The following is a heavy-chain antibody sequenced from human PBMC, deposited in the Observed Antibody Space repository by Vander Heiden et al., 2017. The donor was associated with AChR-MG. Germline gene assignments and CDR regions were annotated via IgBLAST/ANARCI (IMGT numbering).Heavy chain of an antibody. CDR2: IKSITDGATT. Sequence: EVQLVQSGGGLVKPGGSLRLSCGVSGFHLSNAWMSWVRQPPGKGLEWVGRIKSITDGATTDYAAPVRGRFTVSRDDSKNTLYLQMNSLKIEDTAVYYCTSGSDFDYWGQGILVTVSS. J-gene: IGHJ4*02. CDR3: TSGSDFDY. V-gene: IGHV3-15*01. CDR1: GFHLSNAW.